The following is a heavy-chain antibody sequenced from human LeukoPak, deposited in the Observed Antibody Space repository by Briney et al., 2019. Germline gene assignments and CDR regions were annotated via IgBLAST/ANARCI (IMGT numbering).Heavy chain of an antibody. CDR2: IRGDTGDK. CDR1: GYTLSDYY. D-gene: IGHD6-13*01. J-gene: IGHJ4*02. V-gene: IGHV1-2*02. Sequence: ASVPDSCKTSGYTLSDYYLHWVRQAPGQGLEWMGWIRGDTGDKDIPQKFQGRVTMTRDTSSNTAYREMSRLTFEDTARYFCARVRGNSCDYWGQGTLVTVSS. CDR3: ARVRGNSCDY.